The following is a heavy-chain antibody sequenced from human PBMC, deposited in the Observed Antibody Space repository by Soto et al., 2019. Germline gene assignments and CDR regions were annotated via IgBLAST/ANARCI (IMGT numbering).Heavy chain of an antibody. CDR2: ISASNGDT. V-gene: IGHV1-18*01. D-gene: IGHD3-22*01. CDR3: ARDWRYYDSSGYFGY. CDR1: GYIFTNNG. Sequence: ASVKVSCKDSGYIFTNNGSSWLRQAPGQGLELMGWISASNGDTNYAQKFQGRVTMATDTSTSTAYMELRSLRSDDTAVYYCARDWRYYDSSGYFGYWGQGTLVTVSS. J-gene: IGHJ4*02.